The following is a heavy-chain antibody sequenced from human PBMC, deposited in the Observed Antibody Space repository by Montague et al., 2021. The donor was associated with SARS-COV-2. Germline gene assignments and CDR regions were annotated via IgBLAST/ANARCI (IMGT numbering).Heavy chain of an antibody. D-gene: IGHD2-8*02. CDR1: GGSISTYY. Sequence: SETLSLTCSVSGGSISTYYWSWIRQPPGKGLEWIGYIYYSGSTNYNPSLKSRVTISIDTSKNQFSLELSSVTAADMAVYYCASPGGYCTGSCYYVYWGQGTLVTVSS. CDR3: ASPGGYCTGSCYYVY. J-gene: IGHJ4*02. CDR2: IYYSGST. V-gene: IGHV4-59*01.